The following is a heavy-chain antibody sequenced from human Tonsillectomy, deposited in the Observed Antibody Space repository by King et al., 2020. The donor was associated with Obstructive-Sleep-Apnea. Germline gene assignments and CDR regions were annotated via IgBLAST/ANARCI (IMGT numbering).Heavy chain of an antibody. Sequence: QLQESGPGLVKPSGTLSLTCAVSGGSISSSSWWTWVRQSPGKRLEWIGQIYHSGSTNYNPALKSRVTISVDKSKNQFSLKLSSVTAADTAIYYCARTTHGDDALDYWGQGTLVTVSS. V-gene: IGHV4-4*02. CDR2: IYHSGST. CDR1: GGSISSSSW. D-gene: IGHD4-17*01. CDR3: ARTTHGDDALDY. J-gene: IGHJ4*02.